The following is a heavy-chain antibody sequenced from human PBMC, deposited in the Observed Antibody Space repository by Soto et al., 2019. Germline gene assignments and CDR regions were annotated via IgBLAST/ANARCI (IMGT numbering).Heavy chain of an antibody. V-gene: IGHV1-2*02. Sequence: GASVKVSCKASGYTFTGYYMHWVRQAPGQGLEWMGWINPNSGGTNYAQKFQGRVTMTRDTSISTAYMELSRLRSDDTAVYYCASAYDEYQLPDYYYYYGMDVWGQGTTVTVSS. CDR2: INPNSGGT. CDR1: GYTFTGYY. CDR3: ASAYDEYQLPDYYYYYGMDV. J-gene: IGHJ6*02. D-gene: IGHD2-2*01.